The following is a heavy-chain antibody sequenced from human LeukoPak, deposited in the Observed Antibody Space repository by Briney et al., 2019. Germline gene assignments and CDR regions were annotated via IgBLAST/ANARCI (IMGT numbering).Heavy chain of an antibody. J-gene: IGHJ4*02. CDR1: GYSLTSYW. D-gene: IGHD6-6*01. CDR3: ARPVYSSSSPFDY. CDR2: IYPGDSDT. Sequence: GESLKISCKGSGYSLTSYWIGWVRQMPGKGLEWMGIIYPGDSDTRYSPSFQGQVTISADKSISTAYLQWSSLKASDTAMYYCARPVYSSSSPFDYWGQGTLVTVSS. V-gene: IGHV5-51*01.